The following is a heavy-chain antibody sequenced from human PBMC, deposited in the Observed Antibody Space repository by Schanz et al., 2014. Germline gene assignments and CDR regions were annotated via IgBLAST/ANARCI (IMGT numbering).Heavy chain of an antibody. J-gene: IGHJ4*02. V-gene: IGHV3-33*01. Sequence: QVHLVESGGGVVQPGRSLRLSCAASGFTFSSYGMHWVRQAPGRGLEWVALIWYDGSNKYYAESVKGRFTTSRDNGKKSMYLQMNSLRAEDTAVYYCARLDSSSWYPRYWGQGTLVTVSS. CDR3: ARLDSSSWYPRY. CDR1: GFTFSSYG. CDR2: IWYDGSNK. D-gene: IGHD6-13*01.